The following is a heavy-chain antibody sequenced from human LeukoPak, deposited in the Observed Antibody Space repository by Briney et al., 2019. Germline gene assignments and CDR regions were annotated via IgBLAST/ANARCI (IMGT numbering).Heavy chain of an antibody. Sequence: SETLSLTCTVSGGSISSYYWSWIRQPPGKGLEWIGYIYYSGSTNYNPSLNYNPSLKSRVTISVDTSKNQFSLKLSSVTAADTAVYYCAMLDGIAVAGTAYWGQGTLVTVSS. V-gene: IGHV4-59*01. CDR1: GGSISSYY. CDR3: AMLDGIAVAGTAY. CDR2: IYYSGSTNYNPSL. J-gene: IGHJ4*02. D-gene: IGHD6-19*01.